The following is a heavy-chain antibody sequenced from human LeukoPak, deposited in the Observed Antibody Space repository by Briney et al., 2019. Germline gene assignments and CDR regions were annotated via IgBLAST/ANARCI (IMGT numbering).Heavy chain of an antibody. CDR3: AKRGLL. J-gene: IGHJ4*02. V-gene: IGHV3-23*01. CDR1: GLTFSSYG. D-gene: IGHD3-10*01. Sequence: GRSLRLSCAASGLTFSSYGMSWVRQAPGKGLEWVSDINGSGGNTYYADSVKGRFTISRDNSKNTLYLQMNSLRAEDTAVYYCAKRGLLWGQGTLVTVSS. CDR2: INGSGGNT.